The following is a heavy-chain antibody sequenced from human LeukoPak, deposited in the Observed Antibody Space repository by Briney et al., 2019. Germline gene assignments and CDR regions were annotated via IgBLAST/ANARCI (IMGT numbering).Heavy chain of an antibody. CDR2: ISAYNGNT. D-gene: IGHD3-10*01. CDR1: GYTXTSYG. J-gene: IGHJ3*02. CDR3: ARDHSYYYGSGSQNHDAFDI. Sequence: GASVKVSCKASGYTXTSYGISWVRQAPGQGLEWMGWISAYNGNTNYAQKLQGRVTMTTDTSTSTAYMELRSLRSDDTAVYYCARDHSYYYGSGSQNHDAFDIWGQGTLVTVSS. V-gene: IGHV1-18*01.